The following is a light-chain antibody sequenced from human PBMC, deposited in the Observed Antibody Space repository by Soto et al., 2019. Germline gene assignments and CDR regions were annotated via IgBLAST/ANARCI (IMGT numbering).Light chain of an antibody. Sequence: EIVLTQSPGTLSLSPGERATLSCRASQSVSSSYLAWYQQKPGHPPRLLIFGASSRATGIPDRFTGSGSGTDFTLTITRVEPEDFAVYSCQHYRTSFGGGTKVEIK. V-gene: IGKV3-20*01. CDR3: QHYRTS. J-gene: IGKJ4*01. CDR2: GAS. CDR1: QSVSSSY.